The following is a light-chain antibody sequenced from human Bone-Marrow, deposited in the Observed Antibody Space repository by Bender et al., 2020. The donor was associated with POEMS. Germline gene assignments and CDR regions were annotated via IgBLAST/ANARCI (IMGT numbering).Light chain of an antibody. CDR1: NIGRKS. Sequence: SYVLTQPHSVSVAPGQTAAITCGGDNIGRKSVHWYQQKAGQAPVLVLYDDRDRPRGIPERFSGSNSGNTATLSISRVEVGDEADYYCQVWDSGTYVFGSGTTVIVL. J-gene: IGLJ1*01. V-gene: IGLV3-21*02. CDR3: QVWDSGTYV. CDR2: DDR.